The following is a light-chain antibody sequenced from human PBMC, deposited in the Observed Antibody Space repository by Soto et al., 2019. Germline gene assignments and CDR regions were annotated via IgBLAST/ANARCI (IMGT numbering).Light chain of an antibody. CDR2: ATS. CDR1: RSVDTD. Sequence: EILMTQSPATLSVSPGDSATLSCRASRSVDTDLAWYQQKPGQAPRLLVFATSARATGVPDRFRGSRSGTDFTLTISSLQPEDSATYYCHQYYNRPPWTFGQGAQGGN. J-gene: IGKJ1*01. CDR3: HQYYNRPPWT. V-gene: IGKV3-15*01.